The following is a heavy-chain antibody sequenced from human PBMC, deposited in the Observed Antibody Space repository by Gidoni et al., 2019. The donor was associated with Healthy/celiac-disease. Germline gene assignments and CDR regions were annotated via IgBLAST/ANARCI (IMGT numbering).Heavy chain of an antibody. D-gene: IGHD6-13*01. CDR3: ARVRLAASYYYYGRDV. Sequence: QVQLVQSGAEVKKPGSSVTVSCKASGGTFSSYAISWVRQAPGQGLEWMGRIIPIFGIANYAQKFQGRVTITADKSTSTAYMELSSLRSEDTAVYYCARVRLAASYYYYGRDVWGQGTTVTVSS. J-gene: IGHJ6*02. CDR2: IIPIFGIA. V-gene: IGHV1-69*04. CDR1: GGTFSSYA.